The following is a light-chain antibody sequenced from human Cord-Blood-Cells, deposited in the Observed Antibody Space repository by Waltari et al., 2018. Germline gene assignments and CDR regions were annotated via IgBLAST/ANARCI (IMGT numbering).Light chain of an antibody. CDR3: CSYAGSSTFVV. V-gene: IGLV2-23*03. Sequence: QSALTQPASVSGSPGQSITISCTGTSSDVGSYNLVSWYQQHPGKAPKLMIYEGSKRPSGVSNPFSGSKSGNTASLTIAGRQAEDEADYYCCSYAGSSTFVVFGGGTKLTVL. J-gene: IGLJ2*01. CDR2: EGS. CDR1: SSDVGSYNL.